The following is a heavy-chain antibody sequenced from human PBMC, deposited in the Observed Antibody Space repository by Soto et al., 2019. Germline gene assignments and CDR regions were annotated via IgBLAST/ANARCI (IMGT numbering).Heavy chain of an antibody. CDR1: GFSLTTSGVG. J-gene: IGHJ5*02. Sequence: QITLKESGPTLVKPTQTLTLTCTFSGFSLTTSGVGVGWIRQPPGKALEWLAPIYWDDDKRSSPSLKSRLTTTKDTSKTQVVLTMTTMDPADTATYFCAHRTTTVTWWFDPWGQGTLVTVSS. V-gene: IGHV2-5*02. CDR2: IYWDDDK. D-gene: IGHD4-17*01. CDR3: AHRTTTVTWWFDP.